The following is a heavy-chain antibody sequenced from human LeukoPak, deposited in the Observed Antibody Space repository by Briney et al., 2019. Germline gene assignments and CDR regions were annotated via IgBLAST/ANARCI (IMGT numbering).Heavy chain of an antibody. Sequence: GASVKVSCKASGYTFTSYYMHWVRQAPGQGLEWMGWISTQSGNTNYAQKVQDRLTLTTDRSTNTAYMELRSLRADDTAVYYCARGAYGDKWGQGTLVTVSS. CDR1: GYTFTSYY. CDR3: ARGAYGDK. J-gene: IGHJ4*02. V-gene: IGHV1-18*04. CDR2: ISTQSGNT. D-gene: IGHD4-17*01.